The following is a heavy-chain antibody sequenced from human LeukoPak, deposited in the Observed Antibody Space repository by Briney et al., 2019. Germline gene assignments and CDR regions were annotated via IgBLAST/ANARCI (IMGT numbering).Heavy chain of an antibody. J-gene: IGHJ4*02. CDR2: INAGNGHT. V-gene: IGHV1-3*01. D-gene: IGHD4-17*01. CDR3: AKARCTATATTYYLDY. Sequence: ASVKVSCKASGYTFSGYAVQWVRQAPGQRLEWLGWINAGNGHTKYSQKFQGRVTITRDTSASTAYMELSSLRSEDTAVYYCAKARCTATATTYYLDYWGQGTLVTVSS. CDR1: GYTFSGYA.